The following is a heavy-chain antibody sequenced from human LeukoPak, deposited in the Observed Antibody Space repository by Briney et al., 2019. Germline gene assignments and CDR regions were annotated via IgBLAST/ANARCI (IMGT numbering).Heavy chain of an antibody. CDR2: ISWTSGDI. Sequence: QTGGSLRLSCAASGFTFQDYVMYWVRQAPGKGLEWVSGISWTSGDIGYADSVRGRFTISRDNAKNSLYLQMNSLRAEDTALYYCAKSLYGDYGGNSGSDYWGQGTLVTVSS. J-gene: IGHJ4*02. D-gene: IGHD4-23*01. CDR1: GFTFQDYV. CDR3: AKSLYGDYGGNSGSDY. V-gene: IGHV3-9*01.